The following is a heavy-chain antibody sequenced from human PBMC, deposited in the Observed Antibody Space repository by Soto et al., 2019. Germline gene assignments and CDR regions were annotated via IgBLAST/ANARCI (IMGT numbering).Heavy chain of an antibody. D-gene: IGHD4-17*01. CDR1: GYTFTSYG. CDR2: ISAYNGNT. CDR3: ARGIKYGAYSRWFDP. J-gene: IGHJ5*02. Sequence: ASVKVSCKASGYTFTSYGISWVRQAPGQGLEWMGWISAYNGNTNYAQKLQGRVTMTTDTSTSTAYTELRSLRSEDTAVYFCARGIKYGAYSRWFDPWGQGTLVTVSS. V-gene: IGHV1-18*01.